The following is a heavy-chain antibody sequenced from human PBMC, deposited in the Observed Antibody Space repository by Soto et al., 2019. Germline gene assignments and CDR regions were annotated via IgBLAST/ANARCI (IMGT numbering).Heavy chain of an antibody. J-gene: IGHJ4*02. Sequence: EVQLLESGGKLVQPGGSLTLSCAASGFTFSTYAMAWVRQAPGKGLEWVSGVSASGLNTDYADPVKGRFYISRDNSKNTVSLHMNSLSAEDPALYYCAKDRPRRTFGYLFEYWGQGTPVTVSS. CDR1: GFTFSTYA. V-gene: IGHV3-23*01. CDR3: AKDRPRRTFGYLFEY. D-gene: IGHD5-18*01. CDR2: VSASGLNT.